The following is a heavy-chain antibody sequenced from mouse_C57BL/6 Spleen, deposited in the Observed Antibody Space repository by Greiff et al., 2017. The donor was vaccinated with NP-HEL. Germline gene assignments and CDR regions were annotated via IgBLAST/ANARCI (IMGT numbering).Heavy chain of an antibody. J-gene: IGHJ4*01. V-gene: IGHV5-9*01. CDR2: ISGGGGNT. D-gene: IGHD1-2*01. CDR3: ARATSMDY. CDR1: GFTFSSYT. Sequence: EVHLVESGGGLVKPGGSLKLSCAASGFTFSSYTMSWVRQTPEKRLEWVATISGGGGNTYYPDSVKGRFTISRDNAKNTLYLQMSSLRSEDTALYYCARATSMDYWGQGTSVTVSS.